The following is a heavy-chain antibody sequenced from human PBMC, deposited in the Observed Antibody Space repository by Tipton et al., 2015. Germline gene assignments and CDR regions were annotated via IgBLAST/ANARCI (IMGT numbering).Heavy chain of an antibody. V-gene: IGHV3-33*03. CDR1: GFTFSDYG. Sequence: SLRLSCAASGFTFSDYGMHWVRQAPGKGLEWVAVIWYDGSDIHYADSVKGRFTISRDKSKNTLFLQMNSLRAEDTAVYYCAKPPGGSSAWYLAYGMDVWGQGTTVTVSS. CDR3: AKPPGGSSAWYLAYGMDV. J-gene: IGHJ6*02. D-gene: IGHD6-19*01. CDR2: IWYDGSDI.